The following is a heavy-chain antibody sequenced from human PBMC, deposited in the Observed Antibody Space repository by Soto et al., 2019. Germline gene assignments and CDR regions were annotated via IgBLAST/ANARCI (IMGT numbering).Heavy chain of an antibody. CDR3: ARETRSFGYFDY. CDR2: IYSGGST. CDR1: GFTVSSNY. V-gene: IGHV3-66*01. D-gene: IGHD3-16*01. J-gene: IGHJ4*02. Sequence: EVPLVESGGGLVQPGGSLRLSCAASGFTVSSNYMSWVRQAPGKGLEWVSVIYSGGSTYYADSVKGRFTISRDNSKTTLDLQMNSLRAEDTAVYYCARETRSFGYFDYWGQGTLVTVSS.